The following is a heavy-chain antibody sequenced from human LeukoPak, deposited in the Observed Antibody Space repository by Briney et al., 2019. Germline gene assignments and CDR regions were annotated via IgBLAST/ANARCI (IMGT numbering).Heavy chain of an antibody. D-gene: IGHD1-14*01. Sequence: PSETLSLTCTVSGGSISSYYWSWIRQPPGKGLEWIGSIYTSGSTKYNPSLKSRVTISVDTSKNQFSLKLSSVTAADTAVYYCARHNRGGYYYYMDVWGKGTTVTVSS. CDR3: ARHNRGGYYYYMDV. V-gene: IGHV4-4*09. CDR2: IYTSGST. CDR1: GGSISSYY. J-gene: IGHJ6*03.